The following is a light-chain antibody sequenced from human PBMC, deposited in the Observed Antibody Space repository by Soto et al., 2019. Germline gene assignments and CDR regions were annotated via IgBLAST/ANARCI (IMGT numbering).Light chain of an antibody. Sequence: QSVLTQSPSASASLGASVKFTCTLSSGHSTYAIAWHQQQPEKGPRYLMKLNSDGSHSKGDGIPDRFSGSSSGAERYLTISSLQSEDEGDYYCQTWGTLNWVFGGGTKLTVL. CDR1: SGHSTYA. J-gene: IGLJ3*02. CDR3: QTWGTLNWV. CDR2: LNSDGSH. V-gene: IGLV4-69*01.